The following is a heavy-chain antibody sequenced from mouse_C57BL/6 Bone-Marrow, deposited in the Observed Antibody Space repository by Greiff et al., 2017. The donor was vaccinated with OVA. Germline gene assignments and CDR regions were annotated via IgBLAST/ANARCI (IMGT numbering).Heavy chain of an antibody. CDR3: AYYGGRLCAMDY. D-gene: IGHD1-1*01. V-gene: IGHV1-82*01. CDR2: IYPGDGDT. Sequence: QVQLQQPGPELVKPGASVKISCKASGYAFSSSWMNWVKQRPGQGLEWIGRIYPGDGDTNYNGKFKGKATLTADRSSSTAYMQLSSLTSEDSAVYFCAYYGGRLCAMDYGGQGKSVTVTS. J-gene: IGHJ4*01. CDR1: GYAFSSSW.